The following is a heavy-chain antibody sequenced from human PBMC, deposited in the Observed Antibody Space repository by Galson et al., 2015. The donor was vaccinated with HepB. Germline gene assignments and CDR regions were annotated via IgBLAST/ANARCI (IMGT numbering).Heavy chain of an antibody. CDR1: GLTFSSYW. CDR3: ASHAVPALRYLGWFDP. V-gene: IGHV3-7*03. D-gene: IGHD3-9*01. Sequence: SLKLSCASCGLTFSSYWMSWVRQAPGKGLEWVANIKQDGSEKYYVDSVRGRFTISRDNAKNSLYLQMNSLRPEDTAVYYCASHAVPALRYLGWFDPWGQGTLVTVSS. CDR2: IKQDGSEK. J-gene: IGHJ5*02.